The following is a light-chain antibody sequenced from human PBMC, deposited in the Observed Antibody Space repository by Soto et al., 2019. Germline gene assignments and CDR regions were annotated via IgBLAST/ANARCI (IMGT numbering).Light chain of an antibody. V-gene: IGLV2-14*01. J-gene: IGLJ2*01. CDR2: EVS. CDR1: SSDVGGYNY. Sequence: QSVLTQPASVSGSPGQSITISCTRTSSDVGGYNYVSWYQQHPGKAPKLMIYEVSNRPSGVSNRFSGSKSGNTASLTISGLQAEDEADYYCSSYTSSSTLGHVVFGGGTKLTVL. CDR3: SSYTSSSTLGHVV.